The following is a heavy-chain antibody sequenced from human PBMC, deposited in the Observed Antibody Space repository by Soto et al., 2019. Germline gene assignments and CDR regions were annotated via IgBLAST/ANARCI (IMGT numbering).Heavy chain of an antibody. CDR3: AKRLPHSSGWSPVLGLDV. J-gene: IGHJ6*02. V-gene: IGHV3-23*01. CDR2: ISGSGGST. Sequence: PGGSLRLSCAASGFTFSSYAMSWVRQAPGKGLEWVSAISGSGGSTYYADSVKGRFTISRDNSKNTLYLQMNSLRAEDTAVYYCAKRLPHSSGWSPVLGLDVWGQGSTVTVSS. D-gene: IGHD6-19*01. CDR1: GFTFSSYA.